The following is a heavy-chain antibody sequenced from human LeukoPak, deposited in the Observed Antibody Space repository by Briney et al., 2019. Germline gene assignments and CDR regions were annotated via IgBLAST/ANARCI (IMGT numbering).Heavy chain of an antibody. CDR1: GASISTYF. CDR3: AREYGDQGTRNFDY. D-gene: IGHD4-17*01. Sequence: SETLSLTCTVSGASISTYFWTWIRQPAGKGLEWIGRIYPNGAVNYNPSLKNRVTMSVDTSKNQFSLKLISVTAADTAVYYCAREYGDQGTRNFDYWGQGGLVTVSS. CDR2: IYPNGAV. J-gene: IGHJ4*02. V-gene: IGHV4-4*07.